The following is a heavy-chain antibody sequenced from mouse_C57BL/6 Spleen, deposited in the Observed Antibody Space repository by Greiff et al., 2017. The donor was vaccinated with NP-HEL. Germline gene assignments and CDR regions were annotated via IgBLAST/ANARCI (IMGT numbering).Heavy chain of an antibody. CDR2: IYPRSGNT. V-gene: IGHV1-81*01. D-gene: IGHD1-1*01. CDR1: GYTFTSYG. J-gene: IGHJ1*03. CDR3: GYGSSYRYFDV. Sequence: QVQLQQSGAELARPGASVKLSCKASGYTFTSYGISWVKQRTGQGLEWIGEIYPRSGNTYYNEKFKGKATLTADKSSSTAYMELRSLTSEDSAVYFCGYGSSYRYFDVWGTGTTVTVSS.